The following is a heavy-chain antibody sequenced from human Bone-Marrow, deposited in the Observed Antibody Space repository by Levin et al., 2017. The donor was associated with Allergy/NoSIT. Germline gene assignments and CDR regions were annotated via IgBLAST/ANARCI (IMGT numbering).Heavy chain of an antibody. J-gene: IGHJ4*02. V-gene: IGHV3-30*04. D-gene: IGHD3-3*01. CDR1: GLSFGKYA. CDR2: ISYDGRNR. Sequence: GESLKISCAASGLSFGKYAMNWVRQAPGNGLEWVAVISYDGRNRYYADSVKGRFTISRDNAKNSLFLQMTSLRAEDTAVYYCARDRDLVFGVVSDFDYWGRGILVTVSS. CDR3: ARDRDLVFGVVSDFDY.